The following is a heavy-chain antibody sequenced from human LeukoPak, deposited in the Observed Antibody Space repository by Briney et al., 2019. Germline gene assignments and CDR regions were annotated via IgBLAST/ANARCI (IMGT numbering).Heavy chain of an antibody. V-gene: IGHV4-59*01. CDR3: ARDSSYYYGMDV. CDR2: IYYSGST. J-gene: IGHJ6*02. Sequence: SETLSLTCTVSGGSISSYYWSWIRQPPVKGLEWIGYIYYSGSTNYNPSLKSRVTISVDTSKNQFSLKLSSVTAADTAVYYCARDSSYYYGMDVWSQGTTVTVSS. CDR1: GGSISSYY.